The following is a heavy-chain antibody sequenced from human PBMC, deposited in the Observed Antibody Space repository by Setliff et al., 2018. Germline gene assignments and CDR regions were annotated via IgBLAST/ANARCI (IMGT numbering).Heavy chain of an antibody. Sequence: SETLSLTCTVSDGSLYSGNYYWTWIRQPAGKALEWIGHIHGTEGTHYNPSLESRVTISRDKSLNQFSLMLRSVTAADTALYYCARGYYNGRGYYYLPCSFDSWGRGIVVTVSS. J-gene: IGHJ4*02. CDR3: ARGYYNGRGYYYLPCSFDS. D-gene: IGHD3-10*01. CDR1: DGSLYSGNYY. CDR2: IHGTEGT. V-gene: IGHV4-61*09.